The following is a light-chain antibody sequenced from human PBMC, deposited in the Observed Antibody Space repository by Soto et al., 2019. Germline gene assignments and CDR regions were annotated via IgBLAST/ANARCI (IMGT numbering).Light chain of an antibody. Sequence: SYELTQPLSVSVALGQPARITCGGSNIGSKSVHWYQKRPGQAPVVVMYRDYHRPSEIPERFSGSNSGNTATLTISRAQARDEADYYCQVWDSTTAVLFGGGTKLTVL. J-gene: IGLJ2*01. CDR1: NIGSKS. V-gene: IGLV3-9*01. CDR2: RDY. CDR3: QVWDSTTAVL.